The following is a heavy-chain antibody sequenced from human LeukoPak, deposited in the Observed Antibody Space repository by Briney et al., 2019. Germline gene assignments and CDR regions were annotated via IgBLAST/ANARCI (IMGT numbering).Heavy chain of an antibody. Sequence: GGSLRLSCAASGFTISSYAMSWVRQAPGKGLEWVSYISSSSSTIYYADSVKGRFTISRDNAKNSLYLQMNSLRAEDTAVYYCARDRRGYYYDSSGYYDYWGQGTLVTVSS. V-gene: IGHV3-48*01. CDR1: GFTISSYA. CDR3: ARDRRGYYYDSSGYYDY. J-gene: IGHJ4*02. CDR2: ISSSSSTI. D-gene: IGHD3-22*01.